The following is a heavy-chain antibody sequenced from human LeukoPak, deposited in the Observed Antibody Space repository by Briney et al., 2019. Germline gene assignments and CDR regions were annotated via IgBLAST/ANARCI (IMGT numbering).Heavy chain of an antibody. CDR3: ARDLYGMDV. CDR2: IYYSGST. J-gene: IGHJ6*02. CDR1: GGSISSYY. Sequence: SETLSLTCTVSGGSISSYYWSWIRQPPGKGLEWIGYIYYSGSTNYNPSLKSRVTISVDTSKNQFSLKLGSVTAADTAVYYCARDLYGMDVWGQGTTVTVSS. V-gene: IGHV4-59*01.